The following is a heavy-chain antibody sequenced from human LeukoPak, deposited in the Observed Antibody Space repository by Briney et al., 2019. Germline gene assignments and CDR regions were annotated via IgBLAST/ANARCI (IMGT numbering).Heavy chain of an antibody. CDR1: GFTFSTYA. CDR3: ARDSGSYLQPTDY. CDR2: ITGNGGRT. J-gene: IGHJ4*02. D-gene: IGHD1-26*01. V-gene: IGHV3-23*01. Sequence: PGGSLRPSCAASGFTFSTYAMTWVRQAPGKGLEWVSSITGNGGRTYYADSVKGRFTISRDNSKNTLYLQMNSLRAEDTAVYHCARDSGSYLQPTDYWGQGTLVTVSS.